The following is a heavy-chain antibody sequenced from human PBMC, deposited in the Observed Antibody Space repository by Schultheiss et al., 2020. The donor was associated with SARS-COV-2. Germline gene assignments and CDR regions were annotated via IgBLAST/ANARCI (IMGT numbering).Heavy chain of an antibody. CDR1: GFTFSNAW. J-gene: IGHJ6*02. D-gene: IGHD6-13*01. CDR2: IAYDGSNK. Sequence: GGSLRLSCAASGFTFSNAWMNWVRQGPGKGLEWEAVIAYDGSNKYYADSVKGRFTISRDNSKNTRYLKRNSLRAEDTAVDYCAEERIDRSWEAAFGTGGLYYYYGMDVWGQGTTVTVSS. V-gene: IGHV3-30*18. CDR3: AEERIDRSWEAAFGTGGLYYYYGMDV.